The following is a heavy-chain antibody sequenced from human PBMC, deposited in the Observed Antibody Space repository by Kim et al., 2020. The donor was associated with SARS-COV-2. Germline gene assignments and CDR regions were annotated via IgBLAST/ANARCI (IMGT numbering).Heavy chain of an antibody. J-gene: IGHJ4*02. D-gene: IGHD6-19*01. CDR1: GFTFSSYG. Sequence: GGSLRLSCAASGFTFSSYGMHWVRQAPDKGLEWVAVISYDGSNKYYADSVKGRFTISRDNSKNTLYLQMNSLRAEDTAVYYCAKDQVEQWLVPTFDYWGQGTLVTVSS. CDR2: ISYDGSNK. CDR3: AKDQVEQWLVPTFDY. V-gene: IGHV3-30*18.